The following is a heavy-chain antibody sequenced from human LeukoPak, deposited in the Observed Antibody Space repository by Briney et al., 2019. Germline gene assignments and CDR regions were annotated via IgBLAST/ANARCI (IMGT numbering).Heavy chain of an antibody. D-gene: IGHD1-1*01. CDR1: GGSISSYY. Sequence: SETLSLTCTVSGGSISSYYWNWIRQPPGKGLEWIGYIYYSGSTNYNPSLKSRVTIPVDTSKNRFSLKVSSVTAADTAVYYCARGGFLDPFDPWGQGTLVTVSS. CDR2: IYYSGST. J-gene: IGHJ5*02. V-gene: IGHV4-59*01. CDR3: ARGGFLDPFDP.